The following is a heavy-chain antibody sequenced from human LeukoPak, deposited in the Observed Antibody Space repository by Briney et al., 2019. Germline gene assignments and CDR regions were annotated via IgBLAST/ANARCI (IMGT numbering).Heavy chain of an antibody. J-gene: IGHJ4*02. D-gene: IGHD3-16*01. CDR2: IYYSGST. Sequence: SETLSLTCTVSGGSISSSSYYWGWIRQPPGKGLEWIGSIYYSGSTYYNPSLKSRVTISVDTSKSQFSLKLSSVTAADTAVYYCARDDGGSYYFDYRGQGTLVTVSS. CDR1: GGSISSSSYY. V-gene: IGHV4-39*07. CDR3: ARDDGGSYYFDY.